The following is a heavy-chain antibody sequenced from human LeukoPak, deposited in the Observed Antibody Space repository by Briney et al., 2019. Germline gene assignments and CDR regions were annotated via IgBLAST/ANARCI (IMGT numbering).Heavy chain of an antibody. Sequence: GGSLRLSCAASEFTFSSYEMNWVRQAPGKGLEWLSYISGSGDDTNYADSVRGRFTISRDNAKNSLYLQMNSLRVEDTAVYYCARDPRTVRIWGQGTLVTVSS. V-gene: IGHV3-48*03. CDR1: EFTFSSYE. D-gene: IGHD1-1*01. CDR2: ISGSGDDT. CDR3: ARDPRTVRI. J-gene: IGHJ4*02.